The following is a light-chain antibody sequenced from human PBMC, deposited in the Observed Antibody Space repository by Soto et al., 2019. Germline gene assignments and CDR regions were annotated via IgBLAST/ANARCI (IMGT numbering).Light chain of an antibody. J-gene: IGLJ2*01. Sequence: QSVLTQPPSVSGAPGQRVTISCTGSSSNIGAGYDVHWYQQLPGTAPKLLIYGNSNRPSGVPDRFSGSKSGTSASLAITGLQAEDEADYYCQSYDSSLGGPVFGGGTKLTVL. CDR2: GNS. CDR3: QSYDSSLGGPV. CDR1: SSNIGAGYD. V-gene: IGLV1-40*01.